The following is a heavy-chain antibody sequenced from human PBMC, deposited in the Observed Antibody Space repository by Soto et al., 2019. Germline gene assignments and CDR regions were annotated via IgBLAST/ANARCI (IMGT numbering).Heavy chain of an antibody. J-gene: IGHJ6*02. CDR2: ISSSGSTI. CDR1: GFTFSSYE. V-gene: IGHV3-48*03. CDR3: ARTDADYGMDV. D-gene: IGHD2-21*02. Sequence: EVQLVESGGGLVQPGGSLRLSCAASGFTFSSYEMNWVRQAPGKGLERVSYISSSGSTIYYADSVKGRFTISRDNAKNSLYLQMNSLRAEDTAVYYCARTDADYGMDVWGQGTTVTVSS.